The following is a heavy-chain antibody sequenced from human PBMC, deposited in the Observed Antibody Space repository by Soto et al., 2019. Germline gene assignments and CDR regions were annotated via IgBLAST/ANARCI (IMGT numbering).Heavy chain of an antibody. V-gene: IGHV4-39*01. Sequence: ETLSLTCTVSGGSISSGNYYWSWIRQPPGKGLEWIGFISYSGSAYYNPSLKSRVTISVDTSKNQFSLKLSSVTAADTAVYYCARHTPAISISDHWGQGTLVTVSS. CDR2: ISYSGSA. CDR3: ARHTPAISISDH. J-gene: IGHJ4*02. CDR1: GGSISSGNYY. D-gene: IGHD2-15*01.